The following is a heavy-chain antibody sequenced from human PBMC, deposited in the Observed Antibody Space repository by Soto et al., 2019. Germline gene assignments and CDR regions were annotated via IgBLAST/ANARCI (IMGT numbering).Heavy chain of an antibody. V-gene: IGHV3-21*01. Sequence: EVQLVESGGGLVKPGGSLRLSCAASGFTFSSYSMNWVREAPGKGLEWVSSISSSSSYIYYADSVKGRFTISRDNAKNSLYLQMNSLRAEDTAVYYCARSTVTPTPGVPPPDYWGQGTLVTVSS. J-gene: IGHJ4*02. CDR3: ARSTVTPTPGVPPPDY. CDR1: GFTFSSYS. CDR2: ISSSSSYI. D-gene: IGHD4-17*01.